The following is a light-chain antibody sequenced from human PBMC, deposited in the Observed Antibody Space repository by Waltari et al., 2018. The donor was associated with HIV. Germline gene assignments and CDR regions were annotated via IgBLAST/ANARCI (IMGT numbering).Light chain of an antibody. J-gene: IGLJ1*01. V-gene: IGLV1-47*01. CDR3: VGWDGSLSGYV. Sequence: QSVLTQPPSASGTPGQTVTISYSGSSSNIGNDNVYWYQQLPGMTPKLLIYKNYQRPSGVPDRFAGSKSGTSASLAISGLRSEDEADYYCVGWDGSLSGYVFGAGTTVTVL. CDR1: SSNIGNDN. CDR2: KNY.